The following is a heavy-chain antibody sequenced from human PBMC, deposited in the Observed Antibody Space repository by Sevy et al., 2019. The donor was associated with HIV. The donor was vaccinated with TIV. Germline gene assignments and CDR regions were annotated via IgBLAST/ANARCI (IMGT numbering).Heavy chain of an antibody. D-gene: IGHD3-22*01. Sequence: GGSLRLSCAASGFTFSSYSMNWVRQAPGKGLEWVSSISSSSSYIYYADSVKGRLTISRDNAKNSLYLQMNSLRAEDTAVYYCASRMYYYDSSGYYPWYFDYWGQGTLVTVSS. CDR1: GFTFSSYS. CDR3: ASRMYYYDSSGYYPWYFDY. V-gene: IGHV3-21*01. CDR2: ISSSSSYI. J-gene: IGHJ4*02.